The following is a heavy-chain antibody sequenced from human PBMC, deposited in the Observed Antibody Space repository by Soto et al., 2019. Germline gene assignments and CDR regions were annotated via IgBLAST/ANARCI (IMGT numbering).Heavy chain of an antibody. D-gene: IGHD3-10*01. CDR2: IYYSGST. CDR1: GGSISSYY. CDR3: SGVDSDEDVY. Sequence: SETLSLTCTVSGGSISSYYWSWIRQPPGKGLEWIGYIYYSGSTSYNPSLKSRATITIDTSKTQLSLNLRSVTAADTAVYYCSGVDSDEDVYWSQGTLVPVSS. V-gene: IGHV4-59*01. J-gene: IGHJ4*02.